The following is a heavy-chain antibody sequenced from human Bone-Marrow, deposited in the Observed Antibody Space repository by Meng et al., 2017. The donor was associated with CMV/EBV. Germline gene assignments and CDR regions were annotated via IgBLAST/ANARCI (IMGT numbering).Heavy chain of an antibody. CDR1: GGFISSGGYY. D-gene: IGHD1-1*01. CDR2: IYYSGST. Sequence: SETLSLTCTVSGGFISSGGYYWNWIRQHPGKGLEWIGYIYYSGSTYYNPSLKSRVTISVDTSKNQFSLKLRSVTAADTAVYYCARIVPEYNNYFDYWGQGTLVTVSS. J-gene: IGHJ4*02. CDR3: ARIVPEYNNYFDY. V-gene: IGHV4-31*03.